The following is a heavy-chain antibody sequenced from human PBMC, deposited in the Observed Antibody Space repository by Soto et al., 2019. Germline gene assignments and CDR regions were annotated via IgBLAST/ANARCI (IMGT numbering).Heavy chain of an antibody. CDR3: ARFGSGSASPYYYGMEV. Sequence: QVQLQQWGAGLLKPSETLSLTCAVYGGSFSGYYWSWIRQPPGKGLEWIGEINHSGSTNYNPYLKIRVTISVHTSKNQFSLKLSSVPAAHTAVYYCARFGSGSASPYYYGMEVWGQGNTVTVYS. V-gene: IGHV4-34*01. D-gene: IGHD3-10*01. J-gene: IGHJ6*02. CDR2: INHSGST. CDR1: GGSFSGYY.